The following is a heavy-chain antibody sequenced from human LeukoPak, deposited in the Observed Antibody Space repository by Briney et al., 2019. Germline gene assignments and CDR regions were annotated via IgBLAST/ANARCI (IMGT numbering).Heavy chain of an antibody. CDR1: GGSISSYY. CDR2: ISTSGST. J-gene: IGHJ4*02. V-gene: IGHV4-4*07. Sequence: PSETLSLTCTVSGGSISSYYWSWIRQPAGKGLEWIGRISTSGSTNYNPSLKSRVTMSVDTSKNQFSLKLSSVTAADTAVYYCARDLPYYYDSSGYTDWGQGTLVTVSS. CDR3: ARDLPYYYDSSGYTD. D-gene: IGHD3-22*01.